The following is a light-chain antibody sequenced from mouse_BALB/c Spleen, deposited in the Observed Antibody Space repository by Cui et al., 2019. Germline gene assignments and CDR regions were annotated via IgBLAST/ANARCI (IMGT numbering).Light chain of an antibody. CDR1: SSVSY. Sequence: TQSPATMSASPGEKVTMTCSASSSVSYMHWYQQKSGTSPKRWIYDTSKLASGVPARFSGSGSGTSYSLTISSMEAEDAATYYCQQWSSNPPTFGAGTKLELK. CDR3: QQWSSNPPT. J-gene: IGKJ5*01. CDR2: DTS. V-gene: IGKV4-59*01.